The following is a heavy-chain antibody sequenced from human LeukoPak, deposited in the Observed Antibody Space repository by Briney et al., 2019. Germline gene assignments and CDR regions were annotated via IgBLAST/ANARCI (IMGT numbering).Heavy chain of an antibody. J-gene: IGHJ6*02. D-gene: IGHD2-2*01. CDR1: GYSFTSYW. CDR2: IYPGDSDT. V-gene: IGHV5-51*01. Sequence: GESLKISCKGSGYSFTSYWIGRVRQMPGKGLEWMGIIYPGDSDTRYSPSFQGQVTISADKSISIAYLQWSSLKASDTAMYYRASNSCSSTSCYSYYYYGMDVWGQGTTVTVSS. CDR3: ASNSCSSTSCYSYYYYGMDV.